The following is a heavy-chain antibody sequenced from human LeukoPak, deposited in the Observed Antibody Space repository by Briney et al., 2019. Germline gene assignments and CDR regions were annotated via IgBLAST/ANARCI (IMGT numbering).Heavy chain of an antibody. CDR1: GYTLTELS. CDR2: FDPEDGET. J-gene: IGHJ3*02. D-gene: IGHD3-16*02. V-gene: IGHV1-24*01. CDR3: ATSKTHWGSYRFDAFDI. Sequence: ASVKVSCKVSGYTLTELSMHWVRQAPGKGREWMGCFDPEDGETIYAQNFQGRVTMTEDTSTDTAYMELSSLRSEDTALYYCATSKTHWGSYRFDAFDIWGQGTMVTVSS.